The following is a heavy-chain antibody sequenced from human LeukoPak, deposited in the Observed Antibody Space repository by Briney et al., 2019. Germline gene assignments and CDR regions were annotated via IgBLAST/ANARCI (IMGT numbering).Heavy chain of an antibody. V-gene: IGHV3-33*06. Sequence: PGGSLRLSCAASGFTFSNYGKHWVRQAPGKGLDWVAVIWYDGSYKYYADSVKGRFTISRDNSKNTLYLQMNSLRAEDTAVYYCAKVVQYTASTGTGLDYWGQGTLVTVSS. CDR1: GFTFSNYG. J-gene: IGHJ4*02. CDR2: IWYDGSYK. D-gene: IGHD6-13*01. CDR3: AKVVQYTASTGTGLDY.